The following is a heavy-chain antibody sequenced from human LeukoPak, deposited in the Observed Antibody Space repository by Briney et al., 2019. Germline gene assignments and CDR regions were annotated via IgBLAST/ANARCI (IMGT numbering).Heavy chain of an antibody. CDR1: GFTFSSYA. Sequence: PGGSLRLSCAASGFTFSSYAMSWVRQAPGKGLEWVSAISGSGGSTYYADSVKGRFTISRDNSKNTLYLQMNSLRAEDTAVYYCAKDGEMATASYYYYYMDVWGKGTTVTVSS. V-gene: IGHV3-23*01. CDR2: ISGSGGST. D-gene: IGHD5-24*01. CDR3: AKDGEMATASYYYYYMDV. J-gene: IGHJ6*03.